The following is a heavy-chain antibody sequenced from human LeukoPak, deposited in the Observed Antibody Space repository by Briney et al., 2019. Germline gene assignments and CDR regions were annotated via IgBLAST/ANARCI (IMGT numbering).Heavy chain of an antibody. Sequence: GGSLRLSCAASGFSFSNYGMFWVRQAPGKGLEWLAVISYDGSKKYYADSVEGRFTISRDNSKNTLYLQMNSLRAEDTAVYYCAKVRERQWLYYFDYWGQGTLVTVSS. J-gene: IGHJ4*02. V-gene: IGHV3-30*18. CDR2: ISYDGSKK. D-gene: IGHD6-19*01. CDR1: GFSFSNYG. CDR3: AKVRERQWLYYFDY.